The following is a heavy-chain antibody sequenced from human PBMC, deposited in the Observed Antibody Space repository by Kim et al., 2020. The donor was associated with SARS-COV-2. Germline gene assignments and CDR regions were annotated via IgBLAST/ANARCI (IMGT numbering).Heavy chain of an antibody. D-gene: IGHD3-9*01. CDR1: GGSISSSSYY. CDR2: IYYSGST. CDR3: ARGTYYDILTRAGWFDP. V-gene: IGHV4-39*01. J-gene: IGHJ5*02. Sequence: SETLSLTCTVSGGSISSSSYYWGWIRQPPGKGLEWIGSIYYSGSTYYNPSLKSRVTISVDTSKNQFSLKLSSVTAADTAVYYCARGTYYDILTRAGWFDPWGQGTLVTVSS.